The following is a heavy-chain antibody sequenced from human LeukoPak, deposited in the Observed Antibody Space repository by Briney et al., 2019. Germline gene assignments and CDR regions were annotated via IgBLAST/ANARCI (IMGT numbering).Heavy chain of an antibody. V-gene: IGHV4-59*01. CDR2: IYSGST. CDR3: AREVGDSDSDNWFDP. J-gene: IGHJ5*02. CDR1: GTSISPYY. Sequence: LETLSLTCAVSGTSISPYYRSWIRQPPGKGLEWIGYIYSGSTNYNPSLKSRVTISIDTSENQVSLILRSVTAADTAVYYCAREVGDSDSDNWFDPWGQGTLVTVSS. D-gene: IGHD2-21*02.